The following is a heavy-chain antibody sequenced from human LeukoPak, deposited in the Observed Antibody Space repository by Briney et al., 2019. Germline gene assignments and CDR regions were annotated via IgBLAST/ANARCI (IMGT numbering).Heavy chain of an antibody. D-gene: IGHD3-10*01. V-gene: IGHV3-30*02. CDR3: AKDLGWFGDYYYYYYMDV. CDR2: IRYDGSNK. J-gene: IGHJ6*03. CDR1: GFTFSSYA. Sequence: GGSLRLSCAASGFTFSSYAMHWVRQAPGKGLEWVAFIRYDGSNKYYADSVKGRFTISRDNSKNTLYLQMNSLRAEDTAVYYCAKDLGWFGDYYYYYYMDVWGKGTTVTISS.